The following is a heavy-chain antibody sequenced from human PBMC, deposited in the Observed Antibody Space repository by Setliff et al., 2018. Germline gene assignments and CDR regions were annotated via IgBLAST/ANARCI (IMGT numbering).Heavy chain of an antibody. D-gene: IGHD4-17*01. CDR1: GGTFGLSA. CDR2: MLPLHGTR. V-gene: IGHV1-69*13. Sequence: SVKVSCKASGGTFGLSAISWVRQAPGQGLEWVGGMLPLHGTRNHTPKLQGRVSITADESKTTVFMELSSLTSEDAAIYFCVRAPPALHGEYGYFDLWGRGTLVTVSS. CDR3: VRAPPALHGEYGYFDL. J-gene: IGHJ2*01.